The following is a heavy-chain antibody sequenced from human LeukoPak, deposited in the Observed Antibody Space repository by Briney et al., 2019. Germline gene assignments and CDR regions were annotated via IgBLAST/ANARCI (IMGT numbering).Heavy chain of an antibody. CDR1: GLTFKSHW. V-gene: IGHV3-74*01. J-gene: IGHJ6*02. Sequence: GGSLRLSCAAPGLTFKSHWMHWVRHAPGKGLVWVSCLNRGGSDTTYADSVKGRFTISRDNAQNTLYLQMNSLRAEDPAVFSCAPPTTLGVTDGIDVWGQGTTVTVSS. CDR3: APPTTLGVTDGIDV. D-gene: IGHD3-3*01. CDR2: LNRGGSDT.